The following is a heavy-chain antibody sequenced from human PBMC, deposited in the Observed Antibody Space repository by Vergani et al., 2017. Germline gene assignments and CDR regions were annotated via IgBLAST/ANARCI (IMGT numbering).Heavy chain of an antibody. CDR2: ISGSGGNT. V-gene: IGHV3-23*01. Sequence: EVQLLESGGDLVQPGGSLRLSCAASGFTFNHYAMNWVRQAPGKGLEWVSGISGSGGNTYYANSVKGRFTISRDNSKNTLYLQMNSLRADDTAVYYCAKGVYCSSTSCYEGRGYYYGMGVWGQGP. CDR1: GFTFNHYA. D-gene: IGHD2-2*01. J-gene: IGHJ6*02. CDR3: AKGVYCSSTSCYEGRGYYYGMGV.